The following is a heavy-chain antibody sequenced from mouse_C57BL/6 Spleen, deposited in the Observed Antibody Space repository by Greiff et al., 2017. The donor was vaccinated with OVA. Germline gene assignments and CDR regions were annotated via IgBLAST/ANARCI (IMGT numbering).Heavy chain of an antibody. V-gene: IGHV1-50*01. CDR3: ARGGENDSNAMDY. J-gene: IGHJ4*01. D-gene: IGHD2-4*01. CDR2: IDPSDSYT. CDR1: GYTFTSYW. Sequence: QVQLQQPGAELVKPGASVKLSCKASGYTFTSYWMQWVKQRPGQGLEWIGEIDPSDSYTNYNQKFKGKATLTVDTSSSTAYMQLSSLTSEDSAVYYCARGGENDSNAMDYWGQGTSVTVSS.